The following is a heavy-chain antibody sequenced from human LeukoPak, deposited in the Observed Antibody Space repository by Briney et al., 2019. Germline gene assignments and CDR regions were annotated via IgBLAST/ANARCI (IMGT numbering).Heavy chain of an antibody. V-gene: IGHV1-46*01. CDR2: INPSGGST. D-gene: IGHD2-21*02. CDR3: ARDLGGNYYFDY. CDR1: GYTFTSYY. Sequence: ASVTVSFKASGYTFTSYYMHWVRQAPGQGLEWMGIINPSGGSTSYAQKFQGRVTMTRDTSTSTVYMELSSLRSEDTAVYYCARDLGGNYYFDYWGQGTLVTVSS. J-gene: IGHJ4*02.